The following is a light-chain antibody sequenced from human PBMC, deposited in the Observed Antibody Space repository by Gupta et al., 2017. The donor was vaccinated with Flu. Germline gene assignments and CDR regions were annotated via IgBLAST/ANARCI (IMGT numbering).Light chain of an antibody. Sequence: EIVLTQSPGTLSLSPGERATLSCRASQTVSSTYLAWYQQKPGQAPRLLIYGASSRATGIPDRFSGSGSGTDFTLTISRLEPEDSAVYYCQQYGSSPFTFGHGTKVDIK. CDR1: QTVSSTY. J-gene: IGKJ3*01. V-gene: IGKV3-20*01. CDR2: GAS. CDR3: QQYGSSPFT.